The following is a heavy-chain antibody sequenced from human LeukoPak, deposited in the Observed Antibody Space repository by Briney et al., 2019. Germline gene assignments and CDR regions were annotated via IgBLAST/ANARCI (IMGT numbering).Heavy chain of an antibody. D-gene: IGHD4-23*01. Sequence: ASVKVSCKASGYTFTSYGISWVRQAPGKGLEWMGGFDPEDGETIYAQKFQGRVTMTEDTSTDTAYMELSSLRSEDTAVYYCATATVVTSLGVPDPYYFDYWGQGTLVTVSS. CDR2: FDPEDGET. J-gene: IGHJ4*02. V-gene: IGHV1-24*01. CDR3: ATATVVTSLGVPDPYYFDY. CDR1: GYTFTSYG.